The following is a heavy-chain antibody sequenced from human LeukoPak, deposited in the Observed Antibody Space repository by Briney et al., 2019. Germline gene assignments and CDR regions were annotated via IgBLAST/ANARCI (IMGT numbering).Heavy chain of an antibody. CDR2: INTNTGNP. J-gene: IGHJ3*02. Sequence: ASVKVSCKASGYTLTSYAMNWVRQAPGQGLEWMGWINTNTGNPTYAQGFTGRFVFSLDTSVSTAYLQISSLKAEDTAVYYCARDYGDSGFYAFDIWGQGTMVTVSS. D-gene: IGHD4-17*01. CDR3: ARDYGDSGFYAFDI. V-gene: IGHV7-4-1*02. CDR1: GYTLTSYA.